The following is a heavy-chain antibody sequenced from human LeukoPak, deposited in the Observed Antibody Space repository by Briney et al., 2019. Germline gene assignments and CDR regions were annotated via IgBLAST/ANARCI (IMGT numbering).Heavy chain of an antibody. D-gene: IGHD5-18*01. CDR3: ARSHALTQRIQLWGFDY. V-gene: IGHV3-21*01. Sequence: GGSLRLSCAASGFTFSSFSMNWVRQAPGKGLEWVSSISSSSSYIYYADSVKGRFTISRDNAKNSLYLQMNSLRAEDTAVYYCARSHALTQRIQLWGFDYWGQGTLVTVSS. CDR2: ISSSSSYI. J-gene: IGHJ4*02. CDR1: GFTFSSFS.